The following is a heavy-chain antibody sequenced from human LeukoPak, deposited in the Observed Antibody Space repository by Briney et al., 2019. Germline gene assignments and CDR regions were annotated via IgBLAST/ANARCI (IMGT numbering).Heavy chain of an antibody. CDR1: GGSFSGYY. CDR3: ARLGYSSGWYPDC. V-gene: IGHV4-34*01. CDR2: INHSGST. D-gene: IGHD6-19*01. J-gene: IGHJ4*02. Sequence: PSETLSLTCAVYGGSFSGYYWSWIRQPPGKGLEWIGEINHSGSTNYNPSLKSRVTISVDTSKNQFSLKLSSVTAADTAVYYCARLGYSSGWYPDCWGQGTLVTVSS.